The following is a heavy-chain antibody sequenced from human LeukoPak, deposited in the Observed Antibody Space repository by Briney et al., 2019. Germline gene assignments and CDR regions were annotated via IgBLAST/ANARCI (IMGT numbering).Heavy chain of an antibody. CDR2: IYSGGST. Sequence: GGSLRLSCAASGFTVSSSYMSWVRQAPGKGLEWVSFIYSGGSTYYADSVKGRFTISRDNSKNTLYLQMNSLRAEDTAVYYCARVAYCGGDCYWVDYWGQGTLVTVSS. V-gene: IGHV3-66*01. D-gene: IGHD2-21*02. J-gene: IGHJ4*02. CDR3: ARVAYCGGDCYWVDY. CDR1: GFTVSSSY.